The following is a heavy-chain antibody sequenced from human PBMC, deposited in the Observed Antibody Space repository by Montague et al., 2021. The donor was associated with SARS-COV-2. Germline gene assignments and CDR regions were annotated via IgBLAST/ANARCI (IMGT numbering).Heavy chain of an antibody. CDR2: TYYRSRWSN. V-gene: IGHV6-1*01. J-gene: IGHJ4*02. D-gene: IGHD1-26*01. Sequence: CAISGDSVSSNSATWHCIRQSPSRGLEWLGRTYYRSRWSNDYAVSVRSRIIINPDTSTNQFSLQLSSVTPEDTAVYFCARERWAVGVSFDYWGQGTLVTVSS. CDR3: ARERWAVGVSFDY. CDR1: GDSVSSNSAT.